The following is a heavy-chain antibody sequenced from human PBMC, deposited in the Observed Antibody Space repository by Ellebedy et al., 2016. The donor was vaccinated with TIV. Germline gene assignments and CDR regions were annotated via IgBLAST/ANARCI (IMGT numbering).Heavy chain of an antibody. V-gene: IGHV1-18*04. CDR2: NNPYNGNT. J-gene: IGHJ4*02. Sequence: AASVKVSCKASGYTFINYGIGWVRQAPGQGLEWMGWNNPYNGNTNYAQKFQGRVTMTTDTSTSTAYMELSTLRSDDTAVYFSARGGDPTTFDYWGQGTLVTVSS. CDR3: ARGGDPTTFDY. CDR1: GYTFINYG. D-gene: IGHD2-21*02.